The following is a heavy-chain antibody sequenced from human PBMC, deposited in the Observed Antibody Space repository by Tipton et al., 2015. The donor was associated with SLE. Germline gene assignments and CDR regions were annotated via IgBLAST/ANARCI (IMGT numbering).Heavy chain of an antibody. D-gene: IGHD3-22*01. CDR3: ARGTYYYDTSGYWTANYFDY. CDR2: IYTSGST. CDR1: GGSISSGSYY. Sequence: TLSLTCTVSGGSISSGSYYWSWIRQPAGKGLEWIGYIYTSGSTNYNPSLQSRVTISIDTSRNQFSLKVTSVTAADTAVYFCARGTYYYDTSGYWTANYFDYWGLGTLVAVSS. V-gene: IGHV4-61*09. J-gene: IGHJ4*02.